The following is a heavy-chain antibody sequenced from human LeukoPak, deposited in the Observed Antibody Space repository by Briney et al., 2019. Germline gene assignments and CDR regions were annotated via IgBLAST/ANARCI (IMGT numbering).Heavy chain of an antibody. Sequence: SETLSLTCAVSGGSISSSDYYWGWIRQPPGKGLEWIGSIYYSGTTYYDPSLKSRVTISVDTSKNQFSLKLSSVTAADTAVYYCARGVWTSRYYYYMDVWGKGTTVTVSS. D-gene: IGHD3/OR15-3a*01. V-gene: IGHV4-39*07. CDR3: ARGVWTSRYYYYMDV. J-gene: IGHJ6*03. CDR2: IYYSGTT. CDR1: GGSISSSDYY.